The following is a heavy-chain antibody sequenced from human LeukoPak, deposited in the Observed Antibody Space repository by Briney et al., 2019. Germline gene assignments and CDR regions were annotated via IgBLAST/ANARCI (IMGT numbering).Heavy chain of an antibody. CDR2: ISSSSSTI. CDR3: ARTRYCSGGSCYAYFDY. J-gene: IGHJ4*02. CDR1: GFTFSSYE. V-gene: IGHV3-48*01. D-gene: IGHD2-15*01. Sequence: QPGGSLRLSCAASGFTFSSYEMNWVRQAPGKGLEWVSYISSSSSTIYYADSVKGRFTISRDNAKNSLYLQMNSLRAEDTAVYYCARTRYCSGGSCYAYFDYWGQGTLVTVSS.